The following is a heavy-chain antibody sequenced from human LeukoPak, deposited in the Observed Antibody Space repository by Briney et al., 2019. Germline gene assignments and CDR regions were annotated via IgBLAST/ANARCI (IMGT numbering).Heavy chain of an antibody. CDR2: IYYSGST. CDR1: GGSISRYY. CDR3: ARDRYYYDSSGYLFDY. D-gene: IGHD3-22*01. Sequence: SETLSLTCTVSGGSISRYYWSWIRQPPGKGLEWIGFIYYSGSTHYKPSLKSRGTISVDTSKNQYSLKLSSVTAADTAVYYCARDRYYYDSSGYLFDYWGQGTLVTVSS. V-gene: IGHV4-59*01. J-gene: IGHJ4*02.